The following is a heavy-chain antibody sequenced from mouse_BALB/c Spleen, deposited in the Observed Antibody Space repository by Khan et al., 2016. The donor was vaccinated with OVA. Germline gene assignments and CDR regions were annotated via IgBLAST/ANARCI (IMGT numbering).Heavy chain of an antibody. Sequence: EVDLVVSGGGLVEPGGSLKLSCAASEFTFSSYALSWVRQTPAKRLEWVATITSGVNYTYYPNSVTGRFTISRDNAKHTLYRQLGSLRSEDTAMYDCARHHIATVVAMSYWFFDVWGAGTTVTVSS. CDR2: ITSGVNYT. J-gene: IGHJ1*01. D-gene: IGHD1-1*01. CDR3: ARHHIATVVAMSYWFFDV. CDR1: EFTFSSYA. V-gene: IGHV5-9-3*01.